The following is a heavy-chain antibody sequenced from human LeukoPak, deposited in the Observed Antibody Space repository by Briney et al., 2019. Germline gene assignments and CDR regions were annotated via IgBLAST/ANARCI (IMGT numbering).Heavy chain of an antibody. Sequence: GGSLILSCAASGFTFSSYWMRWVRQAPGKGLEWVANIKLDGSEKYYVYSVKGRFTISRDNAKKSLYLQMSSLGDEDTAVYYCARDFFAFGGVIALLDYWGQGTLVTVSS. CDR1: GFTFSSYW. V-gene: IGHV3-7*01. CDR2: IKLDGSEK. D-gene: IGHD3-16*02. J-gene: IGHJ4*02. CDR3: ARDFFAFGGVIALLDY.